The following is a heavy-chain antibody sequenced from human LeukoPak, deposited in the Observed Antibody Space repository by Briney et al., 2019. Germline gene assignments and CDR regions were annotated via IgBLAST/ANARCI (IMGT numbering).Heavy chain of an antibody. CDR2: INHSGST. V-gene: IGHV4-4*02. CDR1: GGSISSSNW. CDR3: ARGAWYSSGWYSPIDY. Sequence: SETLSLTCAVSGGSISSSNWWSWIRQPPGKGLEWIGEINHSGSTNYNPSLKSRVTISVDTSKNQFSLKLSSVTAADTAVYYCARGAWYSSGWYSPIDYWGQGTLVTVSS. J-gene: IGHJ4*02. D-gene: IGHD6-19*01.